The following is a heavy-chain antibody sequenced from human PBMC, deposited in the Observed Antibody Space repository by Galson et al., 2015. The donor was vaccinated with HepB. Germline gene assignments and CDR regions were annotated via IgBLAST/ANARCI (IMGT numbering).Heavy chain of an antibody. J-gene: IGHJ4*02. CDR1: GFTFSSYA. V-gene: IGHV3-30-3*01. CDR3: ARDGNYYDSSGIYYFDY. D-gene: IGHD3-22*01. CDR2: ISYDGSNK. Sequence: SLRLSCAASGFTFSSYAMHWVRQAPGKGLEWVAVISYDGSNKYYADSVRGRFTISRDNSKNTLYLQMNSLRAEDTAVYYCARDGNYYDSSGIYYFDYWGQGTLVTVSS.